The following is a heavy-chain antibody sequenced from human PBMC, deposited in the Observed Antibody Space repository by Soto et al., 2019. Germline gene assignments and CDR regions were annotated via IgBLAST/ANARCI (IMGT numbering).Heavy chain of an antibody. CDR3: WYYYYGMDV. Sequence: GSLRLSCAASGFTFSSYAMSWVRQAPGMGLERVSSISGSGSTTYYADSVKGRFTISRDSAKNSLYLQMNSLRAEDTAVYYCWYYYYGMDVWGQGTTVTVS. CDR2: ISGSGSTT. J-gene: IGHJ6*02. CDR1: GFTFSSYA. V-gene: IGHV3-23*01.